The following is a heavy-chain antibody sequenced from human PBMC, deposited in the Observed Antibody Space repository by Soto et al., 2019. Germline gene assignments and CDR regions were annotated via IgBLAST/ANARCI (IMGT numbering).Heavy chain of an antibody. J-gene: IGHJ3*01. CDR3: ARGRISMLVVVVTTGAFDL. D-gene: IGHD3-22*01. CDR1: GFTISSFE. V-gene: IGHV3-48*03. Sequence: GGSLRLSCAASGFTISSFEMNWVRQAPGKGLEWVSYISSSGSSTISYADSVKGRFTISRDNAKNSLYLQMNSLRAEDTAVYYCARGRISMLVVVVTTGAFDLWGQGTMVTVSS. CDR2: ISSSGSSTI.